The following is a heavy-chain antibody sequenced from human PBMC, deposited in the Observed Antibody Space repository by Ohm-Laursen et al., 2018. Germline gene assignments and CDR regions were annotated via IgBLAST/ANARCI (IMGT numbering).Heavy chain of an antibody. V-gene: IGHV4-34*01. CDR1: GGSFSGYY. J-gene: IGHJ3*02. CDR2: INHSRST. CDR3: ARRGHAFDI. Sequence: GTLSLTWAVYGGSFSGYYWNWIRQPPGKGLEWIGEINHSRSTKYNSSFKSRVTISLNTSKNQFSLKLSSVTAADTAVYYCARRGHAFDIWGQGTMVTVSS.